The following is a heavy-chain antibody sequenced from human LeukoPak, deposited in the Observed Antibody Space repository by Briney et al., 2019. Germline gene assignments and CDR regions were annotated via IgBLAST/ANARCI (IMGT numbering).Heavy chain of an antibody. Sequence: GGSLRLSCAASGFTLSSYYMSWVRQAPGKGLEWVASIKQDGSEKYYVDSVKGRFSISRDNAKNSLCLQMNSLRAEDTAVYYCVRTIWFGELSHFDYWGQGTLVTVSS. D-gene: IGHD3-10*01. CDR2: IKQDGSEK. CDR1: GFTLSSYY. V-gene: IGHV3-7*01. CDR3: VRTIWFGELSHFDY. J-gene: IGHJ4*02.